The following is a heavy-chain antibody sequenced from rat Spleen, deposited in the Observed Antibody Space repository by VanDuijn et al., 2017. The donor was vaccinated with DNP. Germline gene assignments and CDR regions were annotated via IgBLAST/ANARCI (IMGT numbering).Heavy chain of an antibody. D-gene: IGHD4-3*01. J-gene: IGHJ2*01. CDR3: IRWNSGHFDY. V-gene: IGHV5-20*01. CDR2: ISSDVINT. CDR1: GFSFSDSY. Sequence: EVQLVESGGGLVQPGRSLKLSCAASGFSFSDSYMAWVRQAPAQGLEWVASISSDVINTYYGNSVKGRFTISRDNAKRSLYLQMDSLRSEDTATYYCIRWNSGHFDYWGQGVMVTVSS.